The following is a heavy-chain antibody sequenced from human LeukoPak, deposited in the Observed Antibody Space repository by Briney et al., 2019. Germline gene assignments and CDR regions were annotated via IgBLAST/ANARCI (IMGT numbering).Heavy chain of an antibody. CDR2: INTNTGNP. Sequence: GASVTVSCKASGYTFTSYAMNWVRQAPGQGLEWMGWINTNTGNPTYAQGFTGRFVFSLDTSVSTAYLQISSLKAEDTAVYYCASLAYCGGDCYPDVSYFDYWGQGTLVTVSS. CDR3: ASLAYCGGDCYPDVSYFDY. J-gene: IGHJ4*02. CDR1: GYTFTSYA. V-gene: IGHV7-4-1*02. D-gene: IGHD2-21*02.